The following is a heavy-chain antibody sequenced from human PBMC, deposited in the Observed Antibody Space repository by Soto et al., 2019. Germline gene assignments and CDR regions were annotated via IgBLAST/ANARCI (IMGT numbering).Heavy chain of an antibody. Sequence: QVQLVESGGGVVQPGRSLRLSCAASGFTFSSYGMHWVRQAPGKGLEWVAVISYDGSNKYYADSVKGRFTISRDNSKNTMYLQMNCLMAEDTAVYYCAKGPAIVLVPAAMNYYYGMDVWGQGTTVTVS. V-gene: IGHV3-30*18. D-gene: IGHD2-2*01. CDR1: GFTFSSYG. J-gene: IGHJ6*02. CDR3: AKGPAIVLVPAAMNYYYGMDV. CDR2: ISYDGSNK.